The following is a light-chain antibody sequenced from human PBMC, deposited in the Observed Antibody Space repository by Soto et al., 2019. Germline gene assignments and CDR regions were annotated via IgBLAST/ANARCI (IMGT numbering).Light chain of an antibody. CDR2: GAS. CDR3: QQYNKWPPLP. J-gene: IGKJ4*01. CDR1: QSVSSN. V-gene: IGKV3-15*01. Sequence: EIVMTQSPATLSVSPGERATLSCRASQSVSSNLAWYQQKPGQAPRLLIYGASTRATGIPARFSGNGSGTEFTLTISSLQSEDFGVYYCQQYNKWPPLPFGGGTKVEIK.